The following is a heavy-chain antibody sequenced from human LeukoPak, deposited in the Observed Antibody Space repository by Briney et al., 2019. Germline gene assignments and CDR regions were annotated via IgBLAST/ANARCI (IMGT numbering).Heavy chain of an antibody. CDR1: GFTFSSYS. D-gene: IGHD4-17*01. CDR2: ISSSSSYI. Sequence: GGSLRLSCAASGFTFSSYSMNWVRQAPGKGLEWVSSISSSSSYICYADSVKGRFTISRDHAKNSLYLQMNSLRAENTAVYYCASGVTVTGYYWGQGTLVTVSS. CDR3: ASGVTVTGYY. J-gene: IGHJ4*02. V-gene: IGHV3-21*01.